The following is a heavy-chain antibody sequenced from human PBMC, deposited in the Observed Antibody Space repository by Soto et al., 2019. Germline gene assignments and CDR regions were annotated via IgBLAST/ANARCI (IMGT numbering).Heavy chain of an antibody. Sequence: QVQLVESGGGVVQPGRSLRLSCAASGFTFSSYAMHWVRQAPGKGLEWVAVISYDGSNKYYADSVKGRFTISRDNSKNTLYLQMNSLRAEDTAVYYCARDHSSSWSPLYYFDYWGQGTLVTVSS. D-gene: IGHD6-13*01. CDR2: ISYDGSNK. V-gene: IGHV3-30-3*01. J-gene: IGHJ4*02. CDR1: GFTFSSYA. CDR3: ARDHSSSWSPLYYFDY.